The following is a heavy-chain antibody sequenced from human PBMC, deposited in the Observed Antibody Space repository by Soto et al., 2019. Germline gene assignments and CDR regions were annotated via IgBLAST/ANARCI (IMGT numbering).Heavy chain of an antibody. V-gene: IGHV3-33*01. Sequence: GGSLRFSCAASGFTFSSYGMHWVRQAPGKGLEWVALIWFDGSDKYYTDSVKGRFTISRDNSKSTLYLQMNSLRAEDTAVYYCARLYCSSTSCYSVGAFDIRGQGTMVTVSS. CDR2: IWFDGSDK. CDR1: GFTFSSYG. D-gene: IGHD2-2*01. J-gene: IGHJ3*02. CDR3: ARLYCSSTSCYSVGAFDI.